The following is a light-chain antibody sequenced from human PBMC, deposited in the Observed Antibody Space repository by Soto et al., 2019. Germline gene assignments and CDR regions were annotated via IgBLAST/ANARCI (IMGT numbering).Light chain of an antibody. CDR1: GSSIGTNT. CDR2: ANN. V-gene: IGLV1-44*01. CDR3: AAWDGSLNNVL. J-gene: IGLJ2*01. Sequence: QSVLTQPPSASETPGQRVSSSCSGSGSSIGTNTVNWYRQLPGTAPKLLIYANNQRPSGVPDRFSGSKSGTSASLAISGLQSEDEAEYYCAAWDGSLNNVLFGGGTNLTVL.